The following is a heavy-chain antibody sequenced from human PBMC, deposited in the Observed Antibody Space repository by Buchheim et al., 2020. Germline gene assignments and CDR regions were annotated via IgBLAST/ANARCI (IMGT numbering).Heavy chain of an antibody. CDR3: ARGLFYDSSGYYYGYYYMDV. V-gene: IGHV4-34*01. J-gene: IGHJ6*03. CDR2: INHSGST. D-gene: IGHD3-22*01. CDR1: GGSFSGYY. Sequence: QVQLQQWGAGLLKPSETLSLTCAVYGGSFSGYYWSWIRQPPGKGLEWIGEINHSGSTNYNPSLKSRVTISVDTSKNQFSLKLSSVTAADTAVYYCARGLFYDSSGYYYGYYYMDVWGKGTT.